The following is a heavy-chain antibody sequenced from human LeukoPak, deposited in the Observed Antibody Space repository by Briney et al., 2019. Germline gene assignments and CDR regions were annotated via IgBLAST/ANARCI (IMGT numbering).Heavy chain of an antibody. CDR3: LTDGSGSYLFAFDI. V-gene: IGHV3-66*01. J-gene: IGHJ3*02. CDR2: IYSGGST. Sequence: GSLRLSCAASGFTVGSGRRMSWVRQAPGEGLEWISVIYSGGSTYYADSVKGRFTISRDNSKNTLYLQMNSLRVEDTAVYYCLTDGSGSYLFAFDIWGQGTMVTVSS. CDR1: GFTVGSGR. D-gene: IGHD3-10*01.